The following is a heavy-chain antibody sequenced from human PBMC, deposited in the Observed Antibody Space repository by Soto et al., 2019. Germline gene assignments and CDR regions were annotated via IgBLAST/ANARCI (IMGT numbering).Heavy chain of an antibody. D-gene: IGHD2-21*02. CDR2: IHPSGGGT. CDR3: ARGGHIAVVTASFDN. CDR1: GYTFNTYY. V-gene: IGHV1-46*02. Sequence: QVQLVQSGAEVRKPGASVKVSCKPSGYTFNTYYLHWLRQAPGQALEWMGVIHPSGGGTTYAQKFMGRVTVTRDTSTTTVFTELSSLRSDDTAVYYCARGGHIAVVTASFDNWGQGTLVTVSS. J-gene: IGHJ4*02.